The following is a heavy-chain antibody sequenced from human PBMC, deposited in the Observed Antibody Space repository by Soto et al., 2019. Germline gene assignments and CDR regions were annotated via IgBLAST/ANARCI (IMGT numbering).Heavy chain of an antibody. D-gene: IGHD3-10*01. V-gene: IGHV3-23*01. J-gene: IGHJ4*02. CDR3: ARGSTDSYPGSRIFDF. CDR1: GFTFGSRA. CDR2: ITDSGGDA. Sequence: PGGSLRLSCVASGFTFGSRAMSWVRQAPGEGLEWVSTITDSGGDAKYADCVRGRVTISRDNSKNTLYLQMSSLRAEDSAVYYCARGSTDSYPGSRIFDFWGRGSLVTVSS.